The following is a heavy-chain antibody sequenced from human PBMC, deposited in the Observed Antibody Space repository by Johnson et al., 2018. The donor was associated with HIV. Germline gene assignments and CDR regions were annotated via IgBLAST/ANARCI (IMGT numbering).Heavy chain of an antibody. J-gene: IGHJ3*02. Sequence: VQLVESGGGVVQPGGSLRLSCAASGFTFSTYDMHWVRQGIGEGLEWVSAIGTGGDTYYPGSVKGRFTISRENAKNSLFLQMNSLRAGDTAVYYCARAKVVRGAEGWAFDIWGQGTMVTVSS. CDR1: GFTFSTYD. D-gene: IGHD3-10*01. CDR3: ARAKVVRGAEGWAFDI. V-gene: IGHV3-13*01. CDR2: IGTGGDT.